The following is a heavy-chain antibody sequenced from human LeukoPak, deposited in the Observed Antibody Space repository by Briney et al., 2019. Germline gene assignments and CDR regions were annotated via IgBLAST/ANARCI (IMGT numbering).Heavy chain of an antibody. J-gene: IGHJ2*01. CDR3: AKYTASSWWYFDL. Sequence: GGSLRLSCAASGFTFSSYAMSWVRQAPGKGLEWVSAIGGSGSTTYYVDSVKGRFTISSDNSKNTPYLQMNSLRAEDTAVYYCAKYTASSWWYFDLWGRGTLVTVSS. CDR2: IGGSGSTT. CDR1: GFTFSSYA. V-gene: IGHV3-23*01. D-gene: IGHD5-18*01.